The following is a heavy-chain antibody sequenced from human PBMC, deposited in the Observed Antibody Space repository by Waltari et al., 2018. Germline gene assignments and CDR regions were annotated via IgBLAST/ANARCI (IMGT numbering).Heavy chain of an antibody. CDR2: LNSSGRT. Sequence: QVQLQESGPGLVRPSETLSLTCTVSGDSIRSTSFYWGWVRQSPGKGLEWIGSLNSSGRTYYNPSLKGRVTISVDTSNNQVSLRLSSVTAADTALYFCAKSITMVRGAAGFDPWGQGTLVTVSS. V-gene: IGHV4-39*01. CDR1: GDSIRSTSFY. J-gene: IGHJ5*02. D-gene: IGHD3-10*01. CDR3: AKSITMVRGAAGFDP.